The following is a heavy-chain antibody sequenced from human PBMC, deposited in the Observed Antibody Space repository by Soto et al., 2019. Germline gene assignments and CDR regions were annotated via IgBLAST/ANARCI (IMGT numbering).Heavy chain of an antibody. J-gene: IGHJ3*02. CDR3: AKLTGWFGAFDI. CDR2: ISGSGGST. V-gene: IGHV3-23*01. CDR1: GFTFSSYA. D-gene: IGHD3-10*01. Sequence: EVQLLESGGGLVQPGGFLRLSCEASGFTFSSYAMSWVRQAPGKGLEWVSAISGSGGSTYYADSVKGRFTISRDNSKNTLYLQMNSLRAEDTAVYYCAKLTGWFGAFDIWGQGTMVTVSS.